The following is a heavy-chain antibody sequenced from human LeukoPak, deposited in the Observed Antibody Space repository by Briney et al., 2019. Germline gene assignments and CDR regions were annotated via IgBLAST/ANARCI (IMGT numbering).Heavy chain of an antibody. CDR1: GYTFTGYY. D-gene: IGHD1-26*01. J-gene: IGHJ4*02. CDR3: ARSYRGSYQFDY. V-gene: IGHV1-2*06. CDR2: INPNSGGT. Sequence: ASVKVSCKASGYTFTGYYMHWVRQAPGQGLEWMGRINPNSGGTNYAQKFQGRVTMTRDTSISTAYMELGRLRSDDTAVYYCARSYRGSYQFDYWGQGTLVTVSS.